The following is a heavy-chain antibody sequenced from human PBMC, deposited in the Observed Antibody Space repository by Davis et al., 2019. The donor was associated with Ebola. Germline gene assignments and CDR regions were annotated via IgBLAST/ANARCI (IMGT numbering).Heavy chain of an antibody. CDR3: ARSYYDNLTGYSALAFDI. D-gene: IGHD3-9*01. V-gene: IGHV4-59*12. J-gene: IGHJ3*02. Sequence: MPSETLSLTCTVSGGSINNYFWSWIRQPPGKGLEWIGNIHYLGNTNYNPSLKSRVTLSVDTSKNQFSVKLNSVTAADTAVYFCARSYYDNLTGYSALAFDIWGQGTMVTVSS. CDR2: IHYLGNT. CDR1: GGSINNYF.